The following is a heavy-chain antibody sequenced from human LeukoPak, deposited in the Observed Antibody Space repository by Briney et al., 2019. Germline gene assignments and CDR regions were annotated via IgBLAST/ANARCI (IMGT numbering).Heavy chain of an antibody. Sequence: GGSLRLSCAASGFTFSSYSMNWVRQAPGKGLEWVSYISGTGTPIYYADSVKGRFTVSRDNAKNSLFLQMSSLRAEDTAVYYCARPGYSTSWPSAFDYWGQGTLVTVSS. D-gene: IGHD2-2*01. J-gene: IGHJ4*02. CDR1: GFTFSSYS. CDR3: ARPGYSTSWPSAFDY. CDR2: ISGTGTPI. V-gene: IGHV3-48*04.